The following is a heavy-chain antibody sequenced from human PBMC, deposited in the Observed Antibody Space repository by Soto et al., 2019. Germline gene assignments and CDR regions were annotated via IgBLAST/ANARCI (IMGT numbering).Heavy chain of an antibody. V-gene: IGHV3-30*18. CDR1: GFTFSSYG. Sequence: PGGSLRLSCAASGFTFSSYGMHWVRQAPGKGLEWVAVISYDGSNKYYADSVKGRFTISRDNSKNTLYLQMNSLRAEDTAVYYCAKDRYNWNHSLKDYYYGMDVWGQGTTVTVSS. CDR2: ISYDGSNK. CDR3: AKDRYNWNHSLKDYYYGMDV. D-gene: IGHD1-20*01. J-gene: IGHJ6*02.